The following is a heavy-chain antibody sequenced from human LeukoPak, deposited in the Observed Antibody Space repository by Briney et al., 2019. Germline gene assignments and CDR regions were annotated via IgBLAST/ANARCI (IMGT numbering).Heavy chain of an antibody. V-gene: IGHV3-23*01. CDR3: AKDITIFGRMDV. CDR2: ISGSGGST. D-gene: IGHD3-3*01. J-gene: IGHJ6*02. CDR1: GFTFSSYA. Sequence: GGSLRLSCAPSGFTFSSYAMSWVRQAPGKGLEWVSAISGSGGSTYYADSVKGRFTISRDNSKNTLYLQMNSLRAEDTAVYYCAKDITIFGRMDVWGQGTTVTVSS.